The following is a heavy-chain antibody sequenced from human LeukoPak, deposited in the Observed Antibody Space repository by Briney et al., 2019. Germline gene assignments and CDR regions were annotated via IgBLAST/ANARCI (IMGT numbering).Heavy chain of an antibody. J-gene: IGHJ6*02. CDR3: ARSGFYRPGDGVDV. CDR1: GFTFSSYS. D-gene: IGHD3-3*01. CDR2: ISSSSSTI. V-gene: IGHV3-48*01. Sequence: GGSLRLSCAASGFTFSSYSMNWVRQAPGKGLEWVSYISSSSSTIYYADSVKGRFTISRDNAKNSLYLQMNSLRAEDTAVYFCARSGFYRPGDGVDVWGQGTTVTVSS.